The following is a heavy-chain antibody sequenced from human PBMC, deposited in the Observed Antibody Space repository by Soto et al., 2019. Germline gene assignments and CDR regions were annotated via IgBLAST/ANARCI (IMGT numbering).Heavy chain of an antibody. CDR1: GGSISSYY. D-gene: IGHD2-2*02. CDR3: ARDHGGVVPAAISQRGVWFEP. V-gene: IGHV4-4*07. J-gene: IGHJ5*02. CDR2: IYTSGST. Sequence: SETLSLTCTVSGGSISSYYWSWIRQPAGKGLEWIGRIYTSGSTNYNPSLKSRVTMSVDTSKNQFSLKLSPVTAADTAVYYCARDHGGVVPAAISQRGVWFEPWGQGTLVTV.